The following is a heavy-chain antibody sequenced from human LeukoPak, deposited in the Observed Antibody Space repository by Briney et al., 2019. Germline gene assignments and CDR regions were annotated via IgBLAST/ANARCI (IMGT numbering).Heavy chain of an antibody. Sequence: QPGGSLRLSCAASGFTFSSYAISWVRQAPGKGLEWVSAISGSGGSTYYADSVKGRVTISRDNSKNTLYLQMNSLRAEDTAVYYCAKEWNQEGAFDYWGQGTLVTASS. CDR3: AKEWNQEGAFDY. V-gene: IGHV3-23*01. D-gene: IGHD1-14*01. CDR1: GFTFSSYA. J-gene: IGHJ4*02. CDR2: ISGSGGST.